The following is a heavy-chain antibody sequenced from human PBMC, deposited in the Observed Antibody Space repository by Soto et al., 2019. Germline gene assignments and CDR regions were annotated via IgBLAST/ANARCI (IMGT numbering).Heavy chain of an antibody. CDR1: GYTFINFF. CDR3: ARSHCSGGSCYLGAFDI. V-gene: IGHV1-46*01. D-gene: IGHD2-15*01. J-gene: IGHJ3*02. Sequence: GASVKVSCKASGYTFINFFIHWVRQAPGQGLAWVGIINPSGGATTYPQKFQGRVTMTRDTSTSTVYMDVSSLRFDDTAVYYCARSHCSGGSCYLGAFDIWGQGTMVTVSS. CDR2: INPSGGAT.